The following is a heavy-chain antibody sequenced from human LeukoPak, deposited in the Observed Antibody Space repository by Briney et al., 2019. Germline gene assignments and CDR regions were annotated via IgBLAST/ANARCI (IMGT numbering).Heavy chain of an antibody. CDR2: MSYSGRT. CDR1: DYSISSGYY. J-gene: IGHJ5*02. CDR3: ARSPQGTATTANWLDP. Sequence: SETLSLTCSVSDYSISSGYYWGWIRPPPGKGLEWIGSMSYSGRTYYNPSLKTRVTVSLDTSKNQFSLNLISVTAADTAVYYCARSPQGTATTANWLDPWGQGTLVTVSS. D-gene: IGHD4-17*01. V-gene: IGHV4-38-2*02.